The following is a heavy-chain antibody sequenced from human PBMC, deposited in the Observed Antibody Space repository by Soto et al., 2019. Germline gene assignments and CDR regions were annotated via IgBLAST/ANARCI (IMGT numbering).Heavy chain of an antibody. CDR3: AREDVLRFLEWPQGMDV. V-gene: IGHV4-61*01. J-gene: IGHJ6*02. D-gene: IGHD3-3*01. CDR2: IYYSGST. CDR1: VGSFSSGSYY. Sequence: PSETLSVTCTVSVGSFSSGSYYWSWILQPPGKGLEWIGYIYYSGSTNYNPSLKSRVTISVDTSKNQFSLKLSSVTAADTAVYYCAREDVLRFLEWPQGMDVWGQGTTVTVSS.